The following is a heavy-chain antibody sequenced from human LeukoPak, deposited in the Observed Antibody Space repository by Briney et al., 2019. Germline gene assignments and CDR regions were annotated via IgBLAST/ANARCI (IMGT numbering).Heavy chain of an antibody. Sequence: SETLSLTCTVSHYSISSGYYWGWIRQPPGKGLEWIGSIYHGGSTYYNPSLKSRVTISVDTSKNQFSLKLSSVTAADTAVYYCAREEWLSRYYFDYWGQGTLVTVSS. CDR2: IYHGGST. CDR3: AREEWLSRYYFDY. J-gene: IGHJ4*02. CDR1: HYSISSGYY. V-gene: IGHV4-38-2*02. D-gene: IGHD3-3*01.